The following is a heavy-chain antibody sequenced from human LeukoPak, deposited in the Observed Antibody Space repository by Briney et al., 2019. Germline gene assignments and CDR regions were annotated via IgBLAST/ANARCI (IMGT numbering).Heavy chain of an antibody. V-gene: IGHV3-30*02. CDR2: IRYDGSNK. CDR1: GFTFSSYG. D-gene: IGHD3-9*01. Sequence: GGSLRLSCAASGFTFSSYGMHWVRQAPGKGLEWVAFIRYDGSNKYYADPVKGRFTISRDNSKNTLYLQMNSLRAEDTAVYYRAKGLRYFDWLLHWGQGTLVTVSS. J-gene: IGHJ4*02. CDR3: AKGLRYFDWLLH.